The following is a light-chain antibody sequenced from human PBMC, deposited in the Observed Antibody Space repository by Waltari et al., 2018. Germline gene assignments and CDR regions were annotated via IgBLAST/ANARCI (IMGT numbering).Light chain of an antibody. V-gene: IGLV5-45*02. J-gene: IGLJ3*02. Sequence: QAVLTQPSSLPASPGASASLTSTFRSGIQVGLYRICCYQQEPGSPPQYLLRYKSDSDNQQGSGVPSRFSGSKDASANAGILLISGLQSEDEADYYCMIWHSSAWVFGGGTKLPVL. CDR3: MIWHSSAWV. CDR2: YKSDSDN. CDR1: SGIQVGLYR.